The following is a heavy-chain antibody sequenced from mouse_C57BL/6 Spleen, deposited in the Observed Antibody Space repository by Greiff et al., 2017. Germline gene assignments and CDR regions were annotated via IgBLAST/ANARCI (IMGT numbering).Heavy chain of an antibody. CDR1: GYTFTSYW. V-gene: IGHV1-72*01. CDR2: IDPNSGGT. D-gene: IGHD2-4*01. J-gene: IGHJ3*01. CDR3: ARRGYDYEFAY. Sequence: QVQLQQPGAELVKPGASVKLSCKASGYTFTSYWMHWVKQRPGRGLEWIGRIDPNSGGTKYNEKFKCKATLTVDKPSSTAYMQLSSLTSEDSAVYYCARRGYDYEFAYWGQGTLVTVSA.